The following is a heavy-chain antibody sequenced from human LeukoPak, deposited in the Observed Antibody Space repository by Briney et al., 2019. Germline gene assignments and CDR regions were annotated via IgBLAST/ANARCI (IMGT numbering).Heavy chain of an antibody. CDR1: GYTFTDYF. Sequence: WASVKVSCKASGYTFTDYFMHWVRQAPGQGLEWMGWINPNSGGTNFAQKFQGRVTMTRDTSISTAYMELSSLTSDDTAVYYCARGRFSGYGADWGQGTLVTVSS. D-gene: IGHD5-12*01. V-gene: IGHV1-2*02. CDR3: ARGRFSGYGAD. J-gene: IGHJ4*02. CDR2: INPNSGGT.